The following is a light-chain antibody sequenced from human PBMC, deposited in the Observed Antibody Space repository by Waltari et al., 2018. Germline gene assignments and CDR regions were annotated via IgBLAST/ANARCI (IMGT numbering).Light chain of an antibody. V-gene: IGKV1-39*01. J-gene: IGKJ2*01. CDR1: QSISSS. CDR2: VAS. CDR3: QQSYITTYT. Sequence: IQMTQSPSSLSASVGDRVTITCRVSQSISSSLNWYQQIPGKAPKLLIYVASNLQSGVPSRFSGSGSGTDFSLTISSLQPEDFATYYCQQSYITTYTFGQGTKLEIK.